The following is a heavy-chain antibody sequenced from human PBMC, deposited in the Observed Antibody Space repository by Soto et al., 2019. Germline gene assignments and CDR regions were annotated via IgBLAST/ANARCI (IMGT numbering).Heavy chain of an antibody. V-gene: IGHV3-30-3*01. D-gene: IGHD6-6*01. CDR2: ISYDGSNK. CDR1: GFTFSSYA. CDR3: ARDSYEYSSSFYYYYGMDV. J-gene: IGHJ6*02. Sequence: QVQLVESGGGVVQPGRSLRLSCAASGFTFSSYAMHWVRQAPGKGLEWVAVISYDGSNKYYADSVKGRFTISRDNSKNTLYLQMNSLRAEDTAVYYCARDSYEYSSSFYYYYGMDVWAQGTTVTVSS.